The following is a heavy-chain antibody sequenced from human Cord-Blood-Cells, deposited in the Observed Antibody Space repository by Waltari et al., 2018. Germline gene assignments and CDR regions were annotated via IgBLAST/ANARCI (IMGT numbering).Heavy chain of an antibody. Sequence: QVQLQESGPGLVKPSETLSLTCTGPGGSISSYHWSWIRQPAWKGLEWIGRIYTSGSTNYNPSLKSRVTMSVDTSKNQFSLKLSSVTAADTAVYYCARDKGSSWYGTPYWYFDLWGRGTLVTVSS. CDR1: GGSISSYH. D-gene: IGHD6-13*01. J-gene: IGHJ2*01. CDR2: IYTSGST. CDR3: ARDKGSSWYGTPYWYFDL. V-gene: IGHV4-4*07.